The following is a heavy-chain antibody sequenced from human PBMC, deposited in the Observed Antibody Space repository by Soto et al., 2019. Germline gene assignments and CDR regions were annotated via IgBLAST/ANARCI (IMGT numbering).Heavy chain of an antibody. CDR1: GFTFRSYS. J-gene: IGHJ6*02. V-gene: IGHV3-48*04. D-gene: IGHD1-7*01. CDR3: AREDWNYDYYYYGMDV. Sequence: GGSLRLSCTASGFTFRSYSMNWVRQAPGKGLEWISYIDSSSNSIYYADSVKGRFTISRDNAKNSLYLQMNSLRAEDTAVYYCAREDWNYDYYYYGMDVWGQGTTVTVSS. CDR2: IDSSSNSI.